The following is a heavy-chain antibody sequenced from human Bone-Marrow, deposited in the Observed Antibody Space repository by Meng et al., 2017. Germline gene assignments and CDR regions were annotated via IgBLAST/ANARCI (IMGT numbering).Heavy chain of an antibody. CDR1: AGTFSSYA. V-gene: IGHV1-69*11. CDR3: ARAVAGRYWYFDL. CDR2: IIPIIGTA. D-gene: IGHD6-19*01. Sequence: SVKVSCKASAGTFSSYAISWVRQAPGQGLEWMGRIIPIIGTANYAQKSQGRVTIIADESTSTAYMELSSLRSVDTAVYYCARAVAGRYWYFDLWGRGTLVTVSS. J-gene: IGHJ2*01.